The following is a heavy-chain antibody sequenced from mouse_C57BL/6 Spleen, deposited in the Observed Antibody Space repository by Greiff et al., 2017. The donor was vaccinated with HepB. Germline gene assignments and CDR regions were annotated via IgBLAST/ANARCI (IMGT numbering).Heavy chain of an antibody. CDR2: IDPSDSYT. CDR1: GYTFTSYW. CDR3: ASYYYGSSYDYFDD. J-gene: IGHJ2*01. V-gene: IGHV1-59*01. D-gene: IGHD1-1*01. Sequence: QVQLKQPGAELVRPGTSVKLSCKASGYTFTSYWMHWVKQRPGQGLEWIGVIDPSDSYTNYNQKFKGKATLTVDTSSSTAYMQLSSLTSEDSAVYYCASYYYGSSYDYFDDWGQGTTLTVSS.